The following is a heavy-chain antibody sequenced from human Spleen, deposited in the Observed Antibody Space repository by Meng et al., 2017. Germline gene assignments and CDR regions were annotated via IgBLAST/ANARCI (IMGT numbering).Heavy chain of an antibody. V-gene: IGHV3-23*01. CDR2: ISGSGGGGST. CDR1: GFTFSIYA. D-gene: IGHD3-10*01. J-gene: IGHJ4*02. CDR3: AKDHNRRIGKSSFDY. Sequence: GESLKISCAASGFTFSIYAMSWVRQAPGKGPEWVSGISGSGGGGSTYYADSVKGRFTISRDNSKNTLFLQVNSLRAEDSAVYYCAKDHNRRIGKSSFDYWGQGTLVTVSS.